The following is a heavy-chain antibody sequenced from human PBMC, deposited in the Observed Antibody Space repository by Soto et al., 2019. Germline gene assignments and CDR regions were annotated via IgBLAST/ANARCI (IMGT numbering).Heavy chain of an antibody. CDR2: INHSGST. CDR3: ARLTMVRGVIAYYYYGMDV. Sequence: PSETLSLTCAVYGGSFSGYYWSWIRQPPGKGLEWIGEINHSGSTNYNPSLKSRVTISVDTSKNQFSLKLSSVTAADTAAYYCARLTMVRGVIAYYYYGMDVWGQGTTVTVSS. D-gene: IGHD3-10*01. J-gene: IGHJ6*02. V-gene: IGHV4-34*01. CDR1: GGSFSGYY.